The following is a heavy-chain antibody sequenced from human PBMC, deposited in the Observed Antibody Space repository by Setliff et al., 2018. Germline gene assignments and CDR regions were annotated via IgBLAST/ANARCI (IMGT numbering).Heavy chain of an antibody. CDR2: IYYSGST. CDR3: ASGLNWLSSTEFDY. CDR1: GYSISSGYY. Sequence: SETLSLTCTVSGYSISSGYYWGWIRQPPGKGLEWIGCIYYSGSTYYNPSLKSRVTISLDTSKNQFSLKPTSVTAADTAVYYCASGLNWLSSTEFDYWGQGTLVTVSS. D-gene: IGHD1-20*01. J-gene: IGHJ4*02. V-gene: IGHV4-38-2*02.